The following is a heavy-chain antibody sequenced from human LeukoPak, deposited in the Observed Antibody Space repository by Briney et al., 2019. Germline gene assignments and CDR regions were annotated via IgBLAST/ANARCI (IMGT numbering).Heavy chain of an antibody. CDR2: INHSGST. D-gene: IGHD3-16*02. CDR3: ARGYYDYVWGSYRSDYFDY. V-gene: IGHV4-34*01. CDR1: GGSFSGYY. J-gene: IGHJ4*02. Sequence: SETLSLTCAAYGGSFSGYYWSWIRQPPGKGLEWIGEINHSGSTNYNPSLKSRVTISVDTSKNQFSLKLSSVTAADTAVYYCARGYYDYVWGSYRSDYFDYWGQGTLVTVSS.